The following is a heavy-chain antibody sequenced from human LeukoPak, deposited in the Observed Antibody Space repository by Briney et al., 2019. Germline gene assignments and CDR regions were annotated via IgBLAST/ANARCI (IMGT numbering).Heavy chain of an antibody. CDR1: GFTFSDYY. J-gene: IGHJ4*02. V-gene: IGHV3-11*01. D-gene: IGHD6-13*01. CDR2: ISSSGSTI. CDR3: ARDRFETAAGTDY. Sequence: PGGSLRLSCAASGFTFSDYYMSWIRQAPGKGLEWVSYISSSGSTIYYADSVKGRFTISRDNAKNSLDLQMNSLRAEDTAVYYCARDRFETAAGTDYWGQGTLVTVSS.